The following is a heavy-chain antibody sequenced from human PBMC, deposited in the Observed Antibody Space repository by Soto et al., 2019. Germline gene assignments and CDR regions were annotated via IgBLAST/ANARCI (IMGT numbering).Heavy chain of an antibody. CDR3: ARHWLWFNNPDWFDP. CDR1: GASISGVSHF. CDR2: ISNDVTP. V-gene: IGHV4-39*01. D-gene: IGHD5-18*01. Sequence: PSETLSLTSTVSGASISGVSHFWGCIRQPPGRGLEWIGSISNDVTPIYNPPLTSRVTISVDTSKNHFSLRLSSVTAADTAVYYCARHWLWFNNPDWFDPWGQGTLVTVSS. J-gene: IGHJ5*02.